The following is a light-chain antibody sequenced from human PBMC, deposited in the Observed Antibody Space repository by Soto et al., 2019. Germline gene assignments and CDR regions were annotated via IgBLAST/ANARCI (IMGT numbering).Light chain of an antibody. Sequence: QSALTQPASVSGSPGQSITISCAGTSSDVGYYNYVSWYQQHPGKAPKLMIHSVSDRPSGVSNRFSGSKSGNTASLTISGLQAEDEADYYCSSYATSDTWVFGGGTKLTVL. CDR2: SVS. CDR3: SSYATSDTWV. CDR1: SSDVGYYNY. J-gene: IGLJ3*02. V-gene: IGLV2-14*01.